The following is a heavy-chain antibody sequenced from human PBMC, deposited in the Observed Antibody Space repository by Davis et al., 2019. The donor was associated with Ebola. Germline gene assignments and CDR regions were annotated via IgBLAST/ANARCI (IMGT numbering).Heavy chain of an antibody. CDR2: ISSSSSYI. J-gene: IGHJ6*02. CDR1: GFTFSSYA. D-gene: IGHD2-15*01. CDR3: AREALGAATYYYYGMDV. V-gene: IGHV3-21*01. Sequence: GESLKISCAASGFTFSSYAMHWVRQAPGKGLEWVSSISSSSSYIYYADSVKGRFTISRDNAKNSLYLQMNSLRAEDTAVYYCAREALGAATYYYYGMDVWGQGTTVTVSS.